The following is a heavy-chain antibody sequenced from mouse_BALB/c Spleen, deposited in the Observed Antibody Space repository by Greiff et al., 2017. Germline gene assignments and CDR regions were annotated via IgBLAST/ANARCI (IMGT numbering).Heavy chain of an antibody. J-gene: IGHJ3*01. Sequence: EVHLVESGGGLVKPGGSLKLSCAASGFTFSSYAMSWVRQTPEKRLEWVASISSGGSTYYPDSVKGRFTISRDNARNILYMQMSSLRSEDTAMYYCARDRYDIAYWGQGTLVTVSA. CDR3: ARDRYDIAY. D-gene: IGHD2-14*01. CDR2: ISSGGST. CDR1: GFTFSSYA. V-gene: IGHV5-6-5*01.